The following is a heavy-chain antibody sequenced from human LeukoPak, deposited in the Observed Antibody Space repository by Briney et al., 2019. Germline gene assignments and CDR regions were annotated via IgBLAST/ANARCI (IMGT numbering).Heavy chain of an antibody. D-gene: IGHD3-22*01. CDR2: IYRDDTT. J-gene: IGHJ4*02. Sequence: GGSLRLSCAASGFTVNTNYVSWVRQAPGKGLEWVSVIYRDDTTYYADSVKGRFTISRDNSKNTLYLQMSSLRAEDTAVYYCARAAYDSGSYIVNHDYWGQGTLVTVSS. CDR3: ARAAYDSGSYIVNHDY. CDR1: GFTVNTNY. V-gene: IGHV3-53*01.